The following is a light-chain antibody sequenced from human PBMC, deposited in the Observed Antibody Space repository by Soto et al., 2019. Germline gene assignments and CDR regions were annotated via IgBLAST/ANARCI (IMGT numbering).Light chain of an antibody. J-gene: IGKJ5*01. Sequence: IVLTQSPGTLSLSPGERATLSCRASQSVSSNLAWYQQKPGQAPRLLIHDASHRAAGIPARFSGSGFGTDFTLTISSLEPEDAAVYYCQQRSNWPPITFGQGTRLEIK. V-gene: IGKV3-11*01. CDR3: QQRSNWPPIT. CDR1: QSVSSN. CDR2: DAS.